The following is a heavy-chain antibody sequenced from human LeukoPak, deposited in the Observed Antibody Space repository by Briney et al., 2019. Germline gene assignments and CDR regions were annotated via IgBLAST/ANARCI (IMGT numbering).Heavy chain of an antibody. Sequence: GESLKISCKGSGYSFTSYWIGWVRQMPGKGLGWMGIIYPGDSDTRYSPSFQGQVTISADKSISTAYLQWSSLKASDTAMYYCARLAYYYDSSGYRGVYYFDYWGQGTLVTVSS. CDR1: GYSFTSYW. J-gene: IGHJ4*02. V-gene: IGHV5-51*01. CDR3: ARLAYYYDSSGYRGVYYFDY. D-gene: IGHD3-22*01. CDR2: IYPGDSDT.